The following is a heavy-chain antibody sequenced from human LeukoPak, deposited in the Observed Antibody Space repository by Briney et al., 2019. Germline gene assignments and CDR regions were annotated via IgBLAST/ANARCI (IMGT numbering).Heavy chain of an antibody. J-gene: IGHJ4*02. Sequence: SQTLSLTCTVSGGSISSGDYYWSWIRQPPGKGLEWIGYIYYSGSTYYNPSLKSRVTISVDTSKNQFSLKLSSVTAADTAVYYCARRGTTIHSYHFDYWGQGTLVTVSS. CDR3: ARRGTTIHSYHFDY. CDR2: IYYSGST. CDR1: GGSISSGDYY. D-gene: IGHD1-7*01. V-gene: IGHV4-30-4*08.